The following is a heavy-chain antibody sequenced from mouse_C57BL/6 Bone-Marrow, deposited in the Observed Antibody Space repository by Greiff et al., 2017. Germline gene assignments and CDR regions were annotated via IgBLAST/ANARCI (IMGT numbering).Heavy chain of an antibody. CDR1: GYTFTSYG. D-gene: IGHD2-2*01. Sequence: VQLQQSGAELARPGASVTLSCKASGYTFTSYGISWVKQRTGQGLEWIGEIYPRSGNTYYNEKFKGKATLTADKSSSPAYMELRSLTSEDSAVYFCAIYYGYDAAWFAYWGQGTLVTVSA. J-gene: IGHJ3*01. CDR2: IYPRSGNT. V-gene: IGHV1-81*01. CDR3: AIYYGYDAAWFAY.